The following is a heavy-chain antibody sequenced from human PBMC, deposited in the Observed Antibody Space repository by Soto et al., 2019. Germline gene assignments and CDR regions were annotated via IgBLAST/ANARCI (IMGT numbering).Heavy chain of an antibody. J-gene: IGHJ4*02. Sequence: QVQLVESGGGVVQSGRSLRLSGAASGFTFSTYGMPWVRQAPGRGLGWVGVIWYDGSNKYYADSVRGRFTISRDNYKNTLYLQMNSLRAEDTAVYYCVRDYTSAMVSYYFDYWGQGTLVTVSS. D-gene: IGHD5-18*01. V-gene: IGHV3-33*01. CDR1: GFTFSTYG. CDR2: IWYDGSNK. CDR3: VRDYTSAMVSYYFDY.